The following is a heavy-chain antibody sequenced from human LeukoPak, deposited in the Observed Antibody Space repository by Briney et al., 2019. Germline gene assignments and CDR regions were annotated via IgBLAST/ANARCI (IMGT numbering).Heavy chain of an antibody. Sequence: GRSLRLSCAASGFTFSSYAMHWVRQAPGKGLEWVAVISYDGSNKYYADSVKGRFTISRGNSKNTLYLQMNSLRAEDTAVYYCAREDTAIDYWGRGTLVTVSS. CDR3: AREDTAIDY. V-gene: IGHV3-30-3*01. CDR1: GFTFSSYA. D-gene: IGHD5-18*01. CDR2: ISYDGSNK. J-gene: IGHJ4*02.